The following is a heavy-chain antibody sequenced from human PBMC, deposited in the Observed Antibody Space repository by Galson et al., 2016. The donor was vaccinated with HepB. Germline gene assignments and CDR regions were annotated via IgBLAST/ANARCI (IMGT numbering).Heavy chain of an antibody. CDR1: GFTFNFYA. J-gene: IGHJ4*02. Sequence: SLRLSCAASGFTFNFYAMHWVRQAPGKGLEFVSAISSDGLSTYYADSIKGRFSISRDNSKSKLFFQIRNPRPADTAVYYCVLTTPYYFDYWGQGSLVTVSS. CDR3: VLTTPYYFDY. V-gene: IGHV3-64D*06. D-gene: IGHD4-17*01. CDR2: ISSDGLST.